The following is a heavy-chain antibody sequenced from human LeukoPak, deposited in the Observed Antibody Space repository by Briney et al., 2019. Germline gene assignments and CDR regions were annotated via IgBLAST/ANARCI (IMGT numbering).Heavy chain of an antibody. D-gene: IGHD2-15*01. V-gene: IGHV1-18*01. CDR1: GYTFTSYG. J-gene: IGHJ5*02. Sequence: ASVKVSCKASGYTFTSYGITWVRQAPGQGLEWMEWITTYNGNTYYAQNFQGRVTMTADTSTSTAYMEVRSLRSDDTAVYYCARLSPPIASFCSGGTCYSGGFDPWGQGTLVTVSS. CDR3: ARLSPPIASFCSGGTCYSGGFDP. CDR2: ITTYNGNT.